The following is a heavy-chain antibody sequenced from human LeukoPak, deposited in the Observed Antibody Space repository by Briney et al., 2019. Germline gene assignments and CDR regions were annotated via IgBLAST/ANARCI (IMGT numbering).Heavy chain of an antibody. D-gene: IGHD4-11*01. J-gene: IGHJ4*02. Sequence: PSETLSLTCAVYGGSFSGYYWSWIRQPPGKGLEWIGEINHSGSTNYNPFLKSRVTISVDTSKNQFSLKLSSVTAADTAVYYCARAYRLFARPKPYYLDYWGQGTLVTVSS. CDR3: ARAYRLFARPKPYYLDY. CDR1: GGSFSGYY. CDR2: INHSGST. V-gene: IGHV4-34*01.